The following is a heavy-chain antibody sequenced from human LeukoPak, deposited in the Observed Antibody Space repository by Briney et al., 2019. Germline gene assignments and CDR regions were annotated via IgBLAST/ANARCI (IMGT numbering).Heavy chain of an antibody. V-gene: IGHV3-21*01. D-gene: IGHD6-13*01. CDR2: ISSSSSYI. Sequence: GGSLRLSCAATGFTFSSYSMNLVRQAPGKGLEWVSSISSSSSYIYYADSVKGRFTISRDNAKNSLYLQMNSLRAEDTAVYYCARVKGLSAAGTLSYWGQGTLVTVSS. J-gene: IGHJ4*02. CDR3: ARVKGLSAAGTLSY. CDR1: GFTFSSYS.